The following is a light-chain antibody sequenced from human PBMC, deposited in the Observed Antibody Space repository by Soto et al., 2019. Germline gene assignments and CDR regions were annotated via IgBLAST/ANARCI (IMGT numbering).Light chain of an antibody. CDR3: PV. Sequence: QAVVTQPPSVSGAPGQRVTISCTGSSSNIGAGYDVHWYQQLPGTAPKVLIYDNNNRPSGVPDRFSGSKSGTSASLAITGLQAEDDVSLSGPVFGGGTKLTVL. V-gene: IGLV1-40*01. CDR1: SSNIGAGYD. J-gene: IGLJ2*01. CDR2: DNN.